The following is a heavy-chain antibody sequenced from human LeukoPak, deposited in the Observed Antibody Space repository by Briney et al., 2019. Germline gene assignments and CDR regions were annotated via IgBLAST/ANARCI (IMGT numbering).Heavy chain of an antibody. V-gene: IGHV3-21*01. CDR2: ISSSSSYI. D-gene: IGHD2-2*01. CDR3: ARDLVPHYCSSTSCYPYYMDV. J-gene: IGHJ6*03. Sequence: GGSLRLSCAASGITFSSYSMNWVRQAPGKGLEWVSSISSSSSYIYYADSVKGRFTISRDNAKNSLYLQMNSLRAEDTAVYYCARDLVPHYCSSTSCYPYYMDVWGKGTTVTVSS. CDR1: GITFSSYS.